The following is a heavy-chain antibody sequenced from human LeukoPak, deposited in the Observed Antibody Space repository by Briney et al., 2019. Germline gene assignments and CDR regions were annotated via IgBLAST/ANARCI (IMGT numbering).Heavy chain of an antibody. Sequence: GGSLRLSRAASGFTFSSYGMHWVRQAPGKGLEWVAVIWYDGSNKYYADSVKGRFTISRDNSKNTLYLQMNSLRAEDTAVYYCARAPVGALYYFDYWGQGTLVTVSS. CDR2: IWYDGSNK. J-gene: IGHJ4*02. D-gene: IGHD1-26*01. V-gene: IGHV3-33*01. CDR3: ARAPVGALYYFDY. CDR1: GFTFSSYG.